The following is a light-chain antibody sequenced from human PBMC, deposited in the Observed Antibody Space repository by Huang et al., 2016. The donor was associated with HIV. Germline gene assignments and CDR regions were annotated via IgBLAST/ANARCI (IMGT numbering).Light chain of an antibody. CDR1: QSLLDSYGKTY. CDR3: MQGIELVT. Sequence: DIVMTQTPLSLAVTPGQPASISCKSSQSLLDSYGKTYLHWYLQKPGQSPHLLIYEVSSRSSGVPDRFIGSGSGTDFTLKISRVEAEDVGIYYCMQGIELVTFGGGTKLGIK. CDR2: EVS. J-gene: IGKJ4*01. V-gene: IGKV2-29*02.